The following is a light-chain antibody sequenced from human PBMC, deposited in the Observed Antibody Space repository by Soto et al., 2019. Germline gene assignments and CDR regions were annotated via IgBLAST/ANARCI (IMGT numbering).Light chain of an antibody. J-gene: IGLJ3*02. Sequence: QSVLTQPASVSGSPGQSITISCTGTSSDVGAYHYVSWYQQHPGKAPKLMIYEVSTRPSGVSNRFSGSKSANTASLTISGLQAGDEADYYCSSYTSSSTWLFGGGTKVTVL. V-gene: IGLV2-14*03. CDR1: SSDVGAYHY. CDR2: EVS. CDR3: SSYTSSSTWL.